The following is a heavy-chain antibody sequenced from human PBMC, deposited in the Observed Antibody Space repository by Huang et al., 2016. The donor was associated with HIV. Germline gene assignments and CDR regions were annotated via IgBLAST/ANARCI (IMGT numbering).Heavy chain of an antibody. D-gene: IGHD6-13*01. V-gene: IGHV4-39*01. CDR2: IYYSGTN. Sequence: QVQLQESGPGLVKPSETLSLACSVSGGSISSDTYYWGWIRQPPGEGLEWIGSIYYSGTNYYNPSRESRVTISVDTSKNRFSLRLTSVTAADTAIYYCARHREGIGGAGRWVWFDPWGQGTRVIVSS. J-gene: IGHJ5*02. CDR1: GGSISSDTYY. CDR3: ARHREGIGGAGRWVWFDP.